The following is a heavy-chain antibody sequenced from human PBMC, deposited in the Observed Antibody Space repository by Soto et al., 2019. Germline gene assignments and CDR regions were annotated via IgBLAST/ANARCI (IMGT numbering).Heavy chain of an antibody. Sequence: SETLSLTCTISGGSISSGGYYWSWIRQHPGKGLEWIGYIYYSGSTYYNPSLKSRVTISVDTSKNQFSLKLSSVTAADTAVYYCARARLLYYFDYWGQGTLVTVSS. CDR2: IYYSGST. CDR1: GGSISSGGYY. J-gene: IGHJ4*02. V-gene: IGHV4-31*03. CDR3: ARARLLYYFDY.